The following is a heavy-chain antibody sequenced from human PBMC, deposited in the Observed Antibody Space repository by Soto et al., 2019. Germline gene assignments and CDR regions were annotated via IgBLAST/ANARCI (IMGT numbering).Heavy chain of an antibody. Sequence: GGSLRLSCAASGFTFSSYGMHWVRQAPGKGLEWVAVISYDGSNKYYADSVKGRFTISRDNSKNTLYLQMNSLRAEDTAVYYCAKDFWSGYYERGLGDYWGQGTLVTVSS. D-gene: IGHD3-3*01. J-gene: IGHJ4*02. V-gene: IGHV3-30*18. CDR1: GFTFSSYG. CDR2: ISYDGSNK. CDR3: AKDFWSGYYERGLGDY.